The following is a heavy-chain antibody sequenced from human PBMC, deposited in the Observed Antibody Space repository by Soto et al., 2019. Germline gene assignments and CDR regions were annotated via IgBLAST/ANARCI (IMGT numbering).Heavy chain of an antibody. CDR1: GYSISSGYY. CDR2: IYHSGST. CDR3: ARGGDYGGNSDAFDI. Sequence: SETLSLTCAVSGYSISSGYYWGWIRQPPGKGLGWIGSIYHSGSTYYNPSLKSRVTISVDTSKNQFSLKLSSVTAADTAVYYCARGGDYGGNSDAFDIWGQGTMVTVSS. J-gene: IGHJ3*02. V-gene: IGHV4-38-2*01. D-gene: IGHD4-17*01.